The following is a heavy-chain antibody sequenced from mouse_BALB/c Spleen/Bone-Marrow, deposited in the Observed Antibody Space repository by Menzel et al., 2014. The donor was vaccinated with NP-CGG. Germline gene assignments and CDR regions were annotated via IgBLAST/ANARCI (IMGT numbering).Heavy chain of an antibody. CDR3: ARSRGNWDDFDY. J-gene: IGHJ2*01. V-gene: IGHV5-17*02. Sequence: EVKLMESGGGLVQPGGSRKLSCAVSGFTFXSFGMHWVRQAPEKGLEWVAYISSGSTSIFYADTLKGRFTISRDNPKNTLFLQMTSLRSEDTAMYYCARSRGNWDDFDYWGQGTTLTVSS. CDR2: ISSGSTSI. D-gene: IGHD4-1*01. CDR1: GFTFXSFG.